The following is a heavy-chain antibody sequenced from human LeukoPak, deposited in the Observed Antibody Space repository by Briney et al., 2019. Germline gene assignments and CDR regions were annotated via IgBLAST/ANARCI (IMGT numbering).Heavy chain of an antibody. V-gene: IGHV4-4*09. CDR1: GGSLSSDY. J-gene: IGHJ4*02. CDR2: IYTDGST. Sequence: PSETLSLTCTVSGGSLSSDYWSWIRQPPGRGLEWIGYIYTDGSTNYNPSLKSRVTISVDTSKNQFALKLSSVTAADTAVYYCAKSYYDYSTYYSYYFNLWGQGALVTVSS. CDR3: AKSYYDYSTYYSYYFNL. D-gene: IGHD3-22*01.